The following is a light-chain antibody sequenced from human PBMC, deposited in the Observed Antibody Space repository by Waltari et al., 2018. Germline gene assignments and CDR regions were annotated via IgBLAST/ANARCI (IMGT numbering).Light chain of an antibody. CDR2: LSS. V-gene: IGKV4-1*01. J-gene: IGKJ1*01. CDR3: QQYYNTPLT. Sequence: DIVMTQSPDPLAVSLGERATINCKSSPSVLYRPNNENYLAWYQQKPGQPPKLLIILSSPRESGVPDRFSGSGSGTDCSLAISSLQAEDVAVYYCQQYYNTPLTFGQGTKVEIK. CDR1: PSVLYRPNNENY.